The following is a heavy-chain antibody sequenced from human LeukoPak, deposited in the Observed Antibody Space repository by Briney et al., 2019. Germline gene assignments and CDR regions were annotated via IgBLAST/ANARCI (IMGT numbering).Heavy chain of an antibody. Sequence: GGSLRLSCAASGFTFNRYDMSWVRQAPGKGLEWVSGISNSGDTTYYADSVKDRFTISRDNSKNTLFLQMNSLRAEDTAVYYCARGGYYYYYYMDVWGKGTTVTISS. CDR3: ARGGYYYYYYMDV. CDR2: ISNSGDTT. J-gene: IGHJ6*03. V-gene: IGHV3-23*01. CDR1: GFTFNRYD. D-gene: IGHD3-16*01.